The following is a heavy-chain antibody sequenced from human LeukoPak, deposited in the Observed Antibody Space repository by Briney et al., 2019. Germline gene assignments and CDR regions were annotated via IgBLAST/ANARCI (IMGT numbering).Heavy chain of an antibody. CDR3: ARYLQQLSGFDP. CDR1: GGSFSGYY. Sequence: PSETLSLTCAVYGGSFSGYYWSWIRQPPGKGLEWIGEINHSGSTNYNPSLKSRVTISVDTSKNQFSLKLSSVTAADTAVYYCARYLQQLSGFDPWGQGTLVTVSS. J-gene: IGHJ5*02. CDR2: INHSGST. V-gene: IGHV4-34*09. D-gene: IGHD6-13*01.